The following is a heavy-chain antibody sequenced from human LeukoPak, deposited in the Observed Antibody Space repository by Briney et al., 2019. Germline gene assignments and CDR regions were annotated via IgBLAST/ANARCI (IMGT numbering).Heavy chain of an antibody. Sequence: TSVKVSCKASAFTFTRSAMQCVRQARVQLLKWIGWIVVGSGNTNYAQTFQERVTITRDMSTSTAYTELSSLRSEDTAVYYCAAADYYDSSGYYPYAFHIWGQGTMVTVSS. V-gene: IGHV1-58*02. CDR2: IVVGSGNT. CDR1: AFTFTRSA. J-gene: IGHJ3*02. D-gene: IGHD3-22*01. CDR3: AAADYYDSSGYYPYAFHI.